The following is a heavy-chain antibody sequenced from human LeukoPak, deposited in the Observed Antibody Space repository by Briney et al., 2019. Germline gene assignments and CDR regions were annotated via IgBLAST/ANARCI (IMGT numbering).Heavy chain of an antibody. CDR3: ARVAYDSSGYRYAFDI. Sequence: GGSLRLSCAASGFTFGSYDMHWVRQATGKGLEWVSAIGTAGDTYYPGSVKGRFTISRENAKNSLYLQMNSLRAGDTAVYYCARVAYDSSGYRYAFDIWGQGTMVTVSS. CDR1: GFTFGSYD. CDR2: IGTAGDT. V-gene: IGHV3-13*01. J-gene: IGHJ3*02. D-gene: IGHD3-22*01.